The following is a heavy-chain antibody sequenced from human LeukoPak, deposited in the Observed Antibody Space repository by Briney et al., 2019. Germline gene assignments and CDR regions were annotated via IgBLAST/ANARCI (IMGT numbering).Heavy chain of an antibody. CDR2: IRYDGSNK. CDR3: AKDNKRAGYYDSSGSPPDY. V-gene: IGHV3-30*02. Sequence: PGGSLRLSCAASGFTFSSYGMHWVRQAPGKGLEWVAFIRYDGSNKYYADSVKGRFTISRDNSKNTLYLQMNSLRAEDTAVYYCAKDNKRAGYYDSSGSPPDYWGQGTLVTVSS. D-gene: IGHD3-22*01. J-gene: IGHJ4*02. CDR1: GFTFSSYG.